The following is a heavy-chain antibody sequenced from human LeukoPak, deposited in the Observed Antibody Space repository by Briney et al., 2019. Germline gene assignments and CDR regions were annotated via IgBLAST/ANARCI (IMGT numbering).Heavy chain of an antibody. CDR3: TRSGLTGMRKYARADYYYYGMDV. CDR2: INHSGST. V-gene: IGHV4-34*01. D-gene: IGHD1-14*01. J-gene: IGHJ6*02. Sequence: PSETLSLTCAVYGGSFSGYYWSWIRQPPGKGLEWIGEINHSGSTNYNPSLKSRVTILVDTSKNQLSLSLSSVTVADTAVYYCTRSGLTGMRKYARADYYYYGMDVWGQGTAVTVSS. CDR1: GGSFSGYY.